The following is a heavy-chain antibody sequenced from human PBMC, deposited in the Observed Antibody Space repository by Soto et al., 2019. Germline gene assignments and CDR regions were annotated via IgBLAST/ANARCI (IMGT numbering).Heavy chain of an antibody. D-gene: IGHD6-13*01. Sequence: PGESLKISCKGSGYNFPGYWIAWVRQMPGKGLEWMGIIYPDNSDTRYSPSFQGQVTISADKSINTAYVQWSSLKASDTAMYYCARQGAAADTLPLILFDPWGPRTLVTVSS. CDR1: GYNFPGYW. V-gene: IGHV5-51*01. J-gene: IGHJ5*02. CDR2: IYPDNSDT. CDR3: ARQGAAADTLPLILFDP.